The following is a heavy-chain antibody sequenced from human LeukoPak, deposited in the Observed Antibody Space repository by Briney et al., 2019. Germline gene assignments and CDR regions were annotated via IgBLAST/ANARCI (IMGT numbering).Heavy chain of an antibody. V-gene: IGHV3-30*19. Sequence: GGSLRLSCAASGFTFSSYGMHWVRQAPGKGLEWVAVISYDGSNKYYADSVKGRFTISRDNSKNTLYLQMNSLRAEDTAVYYCASRATLDYWGQGTLVTVSS. J-gene: IGHJ4*02. CDR1: GFTFSSYG. CDR2: ISYDGSNK. CDR3: ASRATLDY. D-gene: IGHD1-26*01.